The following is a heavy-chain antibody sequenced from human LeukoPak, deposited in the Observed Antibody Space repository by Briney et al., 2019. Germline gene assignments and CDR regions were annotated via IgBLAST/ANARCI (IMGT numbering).Heavy chain of an antibody. CDR1: GFTFSSYW. Sequence: GGSLRLSCAASGFTFSSYWMHWVRQAPGKGLVWVSRINSDGSSTSYADSVKGRFTISRDNSKNTLYLQVNSLRADDTAIYYCAKSGATIWTFNYWGQGALVTVSS. V-gene: IGHV3-74*01. D-gene: IGHD5-12*01. J-gene: IGHJ4*02. CDR3: AKSGATIWTFNY. CDR2: INSDGSST.